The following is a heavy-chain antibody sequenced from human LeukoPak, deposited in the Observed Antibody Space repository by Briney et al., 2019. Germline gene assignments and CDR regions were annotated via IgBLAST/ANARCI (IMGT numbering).Heavy chain of an antibody. J-gene: IGHJ4*02. V-gene: IGHV4-34*01. CDR1: GGSFSGYY. D-gene: IGHD3-22*01. Sequence: PSETLSLTCAVYGGSFSGYYWSWIRQPPGKGLEWIGEINHSGSTNYNPSLKSRVTISVDTSKNQFSLKLSSVTAADTAVYYCARPNTYYYDSGGYYGFDYWGQGTLVTVSS. CDR2: INHSGST. CDR3: ARPNTYYYDSGGYYGFDY.